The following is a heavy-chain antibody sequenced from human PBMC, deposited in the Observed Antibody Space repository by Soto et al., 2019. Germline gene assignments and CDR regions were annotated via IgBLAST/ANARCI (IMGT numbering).Heavy chain of an antibody. CDR3: TIEGAYPGPDFDY. V-gene: IGHV1-8*01. D-gene: IGHD3-16*01. CDR1: GYTFTSYD. CDR2: MNPNSGNT. Sequence: ASVKVSCKASGYTFTSYDINWVRQATGQGLEWMGWMNPNSGNTGYAQKFQGRVTMTRNTSISTAYMELSSLRSDDTAVYYCTIEGAYPGPDFDYWGQGTLVTVSS. J-gene: IGHJ4*02.